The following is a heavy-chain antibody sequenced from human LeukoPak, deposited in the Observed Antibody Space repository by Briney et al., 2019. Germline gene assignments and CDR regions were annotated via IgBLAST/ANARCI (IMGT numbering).Heavy chain of an antibody. CDR1: GGSISSYY. Sequence: SETLSLTCTVSGGSISSYYWSWIRQPPGKGLEWIGYIYYSGSTNYNPSLKSRVTISVDTSKNQFSLKLSSVTAADTAVYYYARDRTVYYYGSSADAFDIWGQGTMVTVSS. D-gene: IGHD3-22*01. V-gene: IGHV4-59*01. J-gene: IGHJ3*02. CDR2: IYYSGST. CDR3: ARDRTVYYYGSSADAFDI.